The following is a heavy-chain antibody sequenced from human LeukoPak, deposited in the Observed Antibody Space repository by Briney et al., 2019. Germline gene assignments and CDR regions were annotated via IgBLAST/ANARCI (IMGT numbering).Heavy chain of an antibody. CDR3: AKDGYLEAAAGTYDFDY. V-gene: IGHV3-30*02. J-gene: IGHJ4*02. Sequence: PGGSLRLSCAASGFTFSSYGMHWVRQAPGKGLEWVAFIRYDGSNKYYADSVKGRFTISRDNSKNTLYLQMNNLRAEDTAVYYCAKDGYLEAAAGTYDFDYWGQGTLVTVSS. D-gene: IGHD6-13*01. CDR1: GFTFSSYG. CDR2: IRYDGSNK.